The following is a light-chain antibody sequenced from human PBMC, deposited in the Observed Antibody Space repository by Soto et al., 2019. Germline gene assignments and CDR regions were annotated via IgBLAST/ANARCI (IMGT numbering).Light chain of an antibody. V-gene: IGKV3-11*01. J-gene: IGKJ1*01. CDR1: QSVSSY. CDR2: DAS. Sequence: EIVLTQSPATLSLSPGERATLSCRASQSVSSYLAWYQQKPGQAPRLLIYDASNRATGIPARFSGSGSGTDLTLTISSLEPEDVAVYYCQQRSNWPPGRTFGQGTKVEIK. CDR3: QQRSNWPPGRT.